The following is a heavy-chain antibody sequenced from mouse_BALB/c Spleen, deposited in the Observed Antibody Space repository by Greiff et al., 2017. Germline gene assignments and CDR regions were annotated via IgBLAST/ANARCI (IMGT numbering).Heavy chain of an antibody. CDR1: GYAFSSYW. J-gene: IGHJ4*01. D-gene: IGHD2-1*01. V-gene: IGHV1-80*01. Sequence: VQRVESGAELVRPGSSVKISCKASGYAFSSYWMNWVKQRPGQGLEWIGQIYPGDGDTNYNGKFKGKATLTADKSSSTAYMQLSSLTSEDSAVYFCARDGKVRYYAMDYWGQGTSVTVSS. CDR2: IYPGDGDT. CDR3: ARDGKVRYYAMDY.